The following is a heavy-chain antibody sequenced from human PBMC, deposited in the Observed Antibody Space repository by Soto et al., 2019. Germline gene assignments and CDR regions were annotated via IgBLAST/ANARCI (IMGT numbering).Heavy chain of an antibody. Sequence: SETLSLTCAVYGGSFSGYYCSWIRQPPGKGLEWIGEINHSGSTNYNPSLKSRVTISVDTSKNQFSLKLSSVTAADTAVYYCARMRVLRYFDWLSTYYYGMDVWGQGTTVTVSS. CDR1: GGSFSGYY. J-gene: IGHJ6*02. D-gene: IGHD3-9*01. CDR3: ARMRVLRYFDWLSTYYYGMDV. V-gene: IGHV4-34*01. CDR2: INHSGST.